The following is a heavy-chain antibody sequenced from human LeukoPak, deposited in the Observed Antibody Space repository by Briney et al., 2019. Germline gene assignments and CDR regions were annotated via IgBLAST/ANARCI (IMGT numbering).Heavy chain of an antibody. CDR2: IRGSGEST. D-gene: IGHD7-27*01. Sequence: PGGSLRLSCVTSGFSFRSYAMTWVRQAPGKGLEWVSAIRGSGESTDYADSVKGRFTVSRDNSRKTLYLQMNSLRAEDTAVYYCAKLANRGITGGYFDYWGQGTLVTVSS. CDR3: AKLANRGITGGYFDY. J-gene: IGHJ4*02. CDR1: GFSFRSYA. V-gene: IGHV3-23*01.